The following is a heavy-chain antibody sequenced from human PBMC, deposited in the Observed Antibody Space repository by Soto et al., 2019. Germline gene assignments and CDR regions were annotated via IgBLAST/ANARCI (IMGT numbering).Heavy chain of an antibody. CDR2: IYYSGST. CDR1: GGSVSSGSYY. Sequence: SETLSLTCTVSGGSVSSGSYYWSWIRQPPGKGLEWIGYIYYSGSTNYNPSLKSRVTISVDTSKNQFSLKLSSVTAADTAVYYCARAGGYSYGNFFDYWGQGTLVTISS. CDR3: ARAGGYSYGNFFDY. D-gene: IGHD5-18*01. J-gene: IGHJ4*02. V-gene: IGHV4-61*01.